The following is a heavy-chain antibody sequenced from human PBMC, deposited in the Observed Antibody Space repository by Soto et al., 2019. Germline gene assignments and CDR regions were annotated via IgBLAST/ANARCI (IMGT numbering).Heavy chain of an antibody. CDR3: ARARSTTWSGTTRGWFDP. CDR2: ISGTSNYK. J-gene: IGHJ5*02. Sequence: EVQLVESGGGLVKPGGSLRLSCAASGFPLKNYTMNWVRQAPGKGLEWVSSISGTSNYKYYADSVKVRFTISRDNAKNALYLQMSSLRAEDTAVYYCARARSTTWSGTTRGWFDPWGQGPLVTVAS. D-gene: IGHD2-2*01. CDR1: GFPLKNYT. V-gene: IGHV3-21*06.